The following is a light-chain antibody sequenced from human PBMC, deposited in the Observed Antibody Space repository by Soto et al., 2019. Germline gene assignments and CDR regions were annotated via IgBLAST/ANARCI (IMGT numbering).Light chain of an antibody. CDR1: QNVGID. V-gene: IGKV3-15*01. CDR2: GTS. Sequence: EIVMTQSPATLSVSPGERATLSCRASQNVGIDLAWFQQKPGQAPRLLIYGTSIRATGIPARFSASGSGTEFTLTISSLQPDDFATYYCQQYNSYSPATFGQGTKVDIK. CDR3: QQYNSYSPAT. J-gene: IGKJ1*01.